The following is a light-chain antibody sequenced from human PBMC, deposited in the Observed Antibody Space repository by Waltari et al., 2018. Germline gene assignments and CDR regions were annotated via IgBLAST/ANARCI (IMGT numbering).Light chain of an antibody. J-gene: IGKJ4*01. CDR3: QQYRSFPLT. CDR1: QTTNDW. V-gene: IGKV1-5*03. CDR2: KAS. Sequence: DIQMTQSPSSLSASVGDSVTITCRASQTTNDWLAWYQQKPGKAPHFLISKASGLESGVPSRFSGSGSGTEFTLTINTLEPEDFATYYCQQYRSFPLTFGGGTKVEVK.